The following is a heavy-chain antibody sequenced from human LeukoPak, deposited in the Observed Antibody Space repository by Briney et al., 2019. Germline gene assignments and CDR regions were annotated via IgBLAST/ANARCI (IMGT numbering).Heavy chain of an antibody. CDR1: GGSMSEDY. V-gene: IGHV4-59*01. J-gene: IGHJ4*02. CDR2: MSYSGST. D-gene: IGHD4-17*01. Sequence: SETLSLTCTVSGGSMSEDYWGWIRQPPGKGLEWIGYMSYSGSTIYNPSLKSRVTISLDTSKSQFSLKLTSVTPADTAVYYCAREGDYGYFDHWGQGTLVTVSS. CDR3: AREGDYGYFDH.